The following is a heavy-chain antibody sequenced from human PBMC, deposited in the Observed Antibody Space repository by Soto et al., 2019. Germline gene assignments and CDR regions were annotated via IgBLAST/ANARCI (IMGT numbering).Heavy chain of an antibody. D-gene: IGHD2-15*01. Sequence: QPGGSLRLSCAASGFTFSRYSMNWVRQAPGKGLEWVSYISSSSSTIYYADSVKGRFTISRDNAKNSLYLQMNSLRDEDTAVYYCARVRWLGYCSGGSCYSKYDAFDIWGQGTMVTVSS. CDR2: ISSSSSTI. CDR3: ARVRWLGYCSGGSCYSKYDAFDI. CDR1: GFTFSRYS. V-gene: IGHV3-48*02. J-gene: IGHJ3*02.